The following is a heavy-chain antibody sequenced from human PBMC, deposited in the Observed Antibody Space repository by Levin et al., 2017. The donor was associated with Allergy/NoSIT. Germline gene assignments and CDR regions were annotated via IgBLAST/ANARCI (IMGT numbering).Heavy chain of an antibody. Sequence: GESLKISCAASGFTFSSYAMSWVRQAPGKGLEWVSAISGSGGSTYYADSVKGRFTISRDNSKNTLYLQMNSLRAEDTAVYYCAKSCGGDCYPGADDAFDIWGQGTMVTVSS. V-gene: IGHV3-23*01. CDR3: AKSCGGDCYPGADDAFDI. CDR1: GFTFSSYA. CDR2: ISGSGGST. D-gene: IGHD2-21*02. J-gene: IGHJ3*02.